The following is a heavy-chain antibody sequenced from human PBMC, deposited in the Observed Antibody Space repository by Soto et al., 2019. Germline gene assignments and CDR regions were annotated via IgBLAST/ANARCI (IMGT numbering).Heavy chain of an antibody. Sequence: GGSLRLSCAASGFTFGDYGMHWVRQAPGKGLEWVAVIWHDASNKYYADSVKGRLTISRDNSKNTLYLEVNSLRVDDTAVYYCARGSPPLIADWGPGTLVTVSS. CDR1: GFTFGDYG. V-gene: IGHV3-33*01. D-gene: IGHD3-16*02. CDR3: ARGSPPLIAD. CDR2: IWHDASNK. J-gene: IGHJ4*02.